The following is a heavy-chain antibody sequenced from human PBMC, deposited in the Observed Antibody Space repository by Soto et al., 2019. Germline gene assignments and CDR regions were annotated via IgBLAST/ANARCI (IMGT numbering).Heavy chain of an antibody. Sequence: QVQLVESGGGVVQPGGSLRLSCAASGFTITYYGMHWVRQAPGKGLEWVAALSSDGISEYYADSVKGRFSVSRDNIKNSMFLQISSMKGEDTVVYFCARNFAPQGQYNFDYWGQGTLVTVSS. CDR2: LSSDGISE. J-gene: IGHJ4*02. D-gene: IGHD5-18*01. CDR3: ARNFAPQGQYNFDY. CDR1: GFTITYYG. V-gene: IGHV3-33*01.